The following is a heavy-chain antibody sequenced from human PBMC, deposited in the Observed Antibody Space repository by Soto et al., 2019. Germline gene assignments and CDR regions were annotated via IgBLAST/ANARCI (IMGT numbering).Heavy chain of an antibody. CDR2: INPSGGST. CDR1: GYTFTSYY. J-gene: IGHJ3*02. Sequence: GASVKVSCKASGYTFTSYYMHWVRQAPGQGLEWMGIINPSGGSTSYAQKFQGRVTMTEDTSTNTAYMELSSLRSEDTAVYYCATDLFRFLEALPGRYAFDIWGQGTMVTVSS. CDR3: ATDLFRFLEALPGRYAFDI. V-gene: IGHV1-46*01. D-gene: IGHD6-6*01.